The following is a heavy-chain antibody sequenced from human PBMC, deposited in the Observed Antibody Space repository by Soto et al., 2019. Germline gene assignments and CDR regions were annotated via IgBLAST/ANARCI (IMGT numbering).Heavy chain of an antibody. Sequence: EVQLVESGGGLVKPGGSLRLSCAASGFTFSSYSMNWVRQAPGKGLEWVSSISSSSSYIFYADSVKGRFTISRDNAKNSLYLQMNSLRAEDTAVYYCARAKYSSSSDAFDIWGQGTMVTVSS. CDR1: GFTFSSYS. V-gene: IGHV3-21*01. D-gene: IGHD6-6*01. CDR3: ARAKYSSSSDAFDI. J-gene: IGHJ3*02. CDR2: ISSSSSYI.